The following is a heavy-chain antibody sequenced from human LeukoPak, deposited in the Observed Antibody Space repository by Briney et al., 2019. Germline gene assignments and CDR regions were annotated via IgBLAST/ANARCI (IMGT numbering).Heavy chain of an antibody. V-gene: IGHV3-74*01. J-gene: IGHJ4*02. Sequence: GGSLRLSCAASGFTFSSYWMHGVRQAPGKGLVWVSRINSDGSSTSYADSVKGRFTISRDNAKKSLYLQMNSLRAEDTAVYYCARDDSTGAWYFDYWGQGTLVTVSS. CDR2: INSDGSST. D-gene: IGHD6-19*01. CDR1: GFTFSSYW. CDR3: ARDDSTGAWYFDY.